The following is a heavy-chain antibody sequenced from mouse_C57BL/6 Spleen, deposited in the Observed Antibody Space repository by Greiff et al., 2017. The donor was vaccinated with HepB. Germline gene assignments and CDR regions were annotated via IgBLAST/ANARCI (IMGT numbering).Heavy chain of an antibody. CDR3: ASPNWDYWYFDV. V-gene: IGHV5-17*01. CDR1: GFTFSDYG. Sequence: EVKVVESGGGLVKPGGSLKLSCAASGFTFSDYGMHWVRQAPEKGLEWVAYISSGSSTIYYADTVKGRFTISRDNAKNTLFLQMTSLRSEDTAMYYCASPNWDYWYFDVWGTGTTVTVSS. J-gene: IGHJ1*03. CDR2: ISSGSSTI. D-gene: IGHD4-1*01.